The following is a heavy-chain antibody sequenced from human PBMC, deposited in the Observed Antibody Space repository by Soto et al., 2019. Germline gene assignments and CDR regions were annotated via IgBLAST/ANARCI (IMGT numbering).Heavy chain of an antibody. CDR2: IYPGDSDT. V-gene: IGHV5-51*01. D-gene: IGHD5-18*01. Sequence: PAESLTTSCKVSGYSFVSYWIALVRQMPGKGLEWMGSIYPGDSDTTYSPSIRGQVTISADKSSTTVYLQWNTLKASDTAMYYCAKKDGYDVDYWGQGTQVTVSS. CDR1: GYSFVSYW. J-gene: IGHJ4*02. CDR3: AKKDGYDVDY.